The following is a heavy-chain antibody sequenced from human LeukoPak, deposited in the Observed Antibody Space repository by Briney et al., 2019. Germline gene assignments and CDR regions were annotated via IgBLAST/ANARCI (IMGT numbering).Heavy chain of an antibody. V-gene: IGHV4-34*01. CDR2: INHSGST. J-gene: IGHJ4*02. CDR3: ARSYGDYSAPFDY. CDR1: GGSFSGYY. Sequence: PSETLSLTCAVYGGSFSGYYWSWIRQPPGKGLEWIGEINHSGSTNYNPSLKSRVTISVDTSKNQFSLKLSSVTAADTAVYYCARSYGDYSAPFDYWGQGTLVTVSS. D-gene: IGHD4-17*01.